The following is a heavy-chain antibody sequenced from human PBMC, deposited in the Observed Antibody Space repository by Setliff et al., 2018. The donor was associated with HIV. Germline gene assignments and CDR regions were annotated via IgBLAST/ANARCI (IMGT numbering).Heavy chain of an antibody. CDR3: ARGGAVSADFDS. D-gene: IGHD3-16*01. V-gene: IGHV4-39*07. CDR2: IYYDGRT. Sequence: SETLSLTCTVSGGSIRTGAYYWGWIRQPPGKGLEWIGSIYYDGRTFYKPSLKSRLTISVDTSKNQFSLRLNSVTAAVTAVYFCARGGAVSADFDSWGQGTLVTVSS. J-gene: IGHJ4*02. CDR1: GGSIRTGAYY.